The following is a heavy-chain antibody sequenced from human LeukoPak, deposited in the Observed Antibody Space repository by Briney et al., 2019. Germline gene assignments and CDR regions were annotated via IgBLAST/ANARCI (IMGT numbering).Heavy chain of an antibody. CDR2: IRYDGSNK. V-gene: IGHV3-30*02. D-gene: IGHD2-2*01. Sequence: PGGSLRLSCAASGFTFSSYGMHWVRQAPGKGLEWVAFIRYDGSNKYYADSVKGRFTISRDNSKNTLYLQMNSLRAEDTAVYYCARSLLDIVVVPAANKNPHDAFDIWGQGTMVTVSS. J-gene: IGHJ3*02. CDR1: GFTFSSYG. CDR3: ARSLLDIVVVPAANKNPHDAFDI.